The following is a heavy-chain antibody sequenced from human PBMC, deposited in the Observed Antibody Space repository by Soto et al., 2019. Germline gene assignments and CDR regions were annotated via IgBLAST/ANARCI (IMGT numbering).Heavy chain of an antibody. CDR3: ARRTAAAGGYYYYAFHX. J-gene: IGHJ6*02. Sequence: ESLRISCKGSGYNFDTYWINWVRQMPGKGLEWMLGIYPGDSKTKYSPSLEGHITISVDKSINTTYLQWRSLKASDTAIYYCARRTAAAGGYYYYAFHXWGQATGVTVS. D-gene: IGHD6-13*01. CDR2: IYPGDSKT. V-gene: IGHV5-10-1*01. CDR1: GYNFDTYW.